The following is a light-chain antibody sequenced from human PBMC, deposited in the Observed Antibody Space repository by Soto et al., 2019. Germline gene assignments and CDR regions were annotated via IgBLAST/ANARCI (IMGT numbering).Light chain of an antibody. J-gene: IGKJ4*01. Sequence: VNMTEYPSSLSASLGDRVTITCRARQNISSYLNWYQQKPGTAPKLLIYAASSLQSGVPSRFSGSGSGTDFTLTISSLQAEDVAVYYCQQYYSTPLTFGGGTKVDI. CDR2: AAS. CDR3: QQYYSTPLT. V-gene: IGKV1-39*01. CDR1: QNISSY.